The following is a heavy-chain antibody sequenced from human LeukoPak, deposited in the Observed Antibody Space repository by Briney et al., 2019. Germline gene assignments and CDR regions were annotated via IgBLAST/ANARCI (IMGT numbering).Heavy chain of an antibody. CDR1: GFTVSSNY. CDR3: ARERWLLTLDAFDI. Sequence: GGSLRLSCAASGFTVSSNYMSWVHQAPGKGLEWVSVIYSGGSTYYADSVKGRFTISRDNSKNTLYLQMNSLRAEDTAVYYCARERWLLTLDAFDIWGQGTMVTVSS. D-gene: IGHD5-24*01. CDR2: IYSGGST. V-gene: IGHV3-53*01. J-gene: IGHJ3*02.